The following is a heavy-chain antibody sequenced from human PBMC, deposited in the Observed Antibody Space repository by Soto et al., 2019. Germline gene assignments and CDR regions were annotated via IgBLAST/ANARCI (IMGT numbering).Heavy chain of an antibody. D-gene: IGHD3-9*01. V-gene: IGHV4-34*01. Sequence: SETLAVKCSVYGWSFRGYYWSWIRQPPGKGLEWIGEINHSGSTNYNPSLKSRVTISVDTSKNQFSLKLSSVTAADTAVYYCARDYYDILTGYYPFDYWGQGTLVTVSS. J-gene: IGHJ4*02. CDR2: INHSGST. CDR1: GWSFRGYY. CDR3: ARDYYDILTGYYPFDY.